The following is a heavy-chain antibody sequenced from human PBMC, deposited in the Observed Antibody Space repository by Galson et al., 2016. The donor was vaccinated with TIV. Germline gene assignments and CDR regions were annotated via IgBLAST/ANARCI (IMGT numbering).Heavy chain of an antibody. Sequence: SLRLSCAASGFTFSSYAMNWVRQAPGKGLEWVSAISGSGATTYYADSVEGRFTISRDNSKNTLYLQMNSLRAEDTALYYCAKAAGSGRSGRLDYWGQGTPVTVSS. D-gene: IGHD1-26*01. CDR3: AKAAGSGRSGRLDY. J-gene: IGHJ4*02. CDR2: ISGSGATT. CDR1: GFTFSSYA. V-gene: IGHV3-23*01.